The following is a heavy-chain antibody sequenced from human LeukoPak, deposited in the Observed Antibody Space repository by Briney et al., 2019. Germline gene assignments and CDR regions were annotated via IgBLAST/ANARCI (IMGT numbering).Heavy chain of an antibody. CDR3: ARQNYDFWSGYYGLYFDY. D-gene: IGHD3-3*01. J-gene: IGHJ4*02. CDR2: IYYSGST. V-gene: IGHV4-61*10. Sequence: PSETLSLTCTVSGGSISSGSYYWSWIRQPAGKGLEWIGYIYYSGSTNYNPSLKSRVTISVDTSKNQFSLKLSSVTAADTAVYYCARQNYDFWSGYYGLYFDYWGQGTLVTVSS. CDR1: GGSISSGSYY.